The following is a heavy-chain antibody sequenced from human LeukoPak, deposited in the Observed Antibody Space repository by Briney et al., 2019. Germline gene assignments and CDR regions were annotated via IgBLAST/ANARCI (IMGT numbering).Heavy chain of an antibody. Sequence: SETLSLTCTVSGGSISSGGYYWSWIRQPPGKGLEWIGEINHSGSTNYNPSLKSRVTISVDTSKNQFSLKLSSVTAADTAVYYCARFEWRRSSWHRGGGSGYYYGMDVWGQGTTVTVSS. CDR3: ARFEWRRSSWHRGGGSGYYYGMDV. D-gene: IGHD6-13*01. CDR1: GGSISSGGYY. CDR2: INHSGST. J-gene: IGHJ6*02. V-gene: IGHV4-39*07.